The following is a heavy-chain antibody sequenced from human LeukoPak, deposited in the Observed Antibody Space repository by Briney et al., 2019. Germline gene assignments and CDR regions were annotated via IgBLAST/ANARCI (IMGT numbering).Heavy chain of an antibody. CDR3: ARAYWDAPYYYYYMDV. V-gene: IGHV1-69*01. J-gene: IGHJ6*03. CDR1: GGTFGSYA. CDR2: IIPIFGTA. D-gene: IGHD2-21*01. Sequence: GSSVKVSCKASGGTFGSYAISWVRQAPGQGLVWMGGIIPIFGTANYAQKFQGRVTITADESTSTAYMELSSLRSEDTAVYYCARAYWDAPYYYYYMDVWGKGTTVTVSS.